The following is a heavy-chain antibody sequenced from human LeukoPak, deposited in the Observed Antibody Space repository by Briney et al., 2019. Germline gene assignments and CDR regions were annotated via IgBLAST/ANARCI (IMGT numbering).Heavy chain of an antibody. CDR2: IYYTGST. CDR3: ARDARYYYCMDV. CDR1: GGSISSYY. J-gene: IGHJ6*03. V-gene: IGHV4-59*01. Sequence: SETLSLTCTVSGGSISSYYWSWIRQSPGKGLEWIGYIYYTGSTNSNPSLKSRVTISVDTSKNQFSLKLSSVTAADTAVYYCARDARYYYCMDVWGKGTTVTVSS.